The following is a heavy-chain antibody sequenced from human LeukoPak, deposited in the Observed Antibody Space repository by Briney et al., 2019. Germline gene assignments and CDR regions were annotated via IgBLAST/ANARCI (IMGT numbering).Heavy chain of an antibody. J-gene: IGHJ4*02. Sequence: GGSLRLSCAATGFTFSSYEMNWVRQAPGKGLGWVSYISSSGSTIYYADSVKGRFTISRDNAKNSLYLQMNSLRAEDTAVYYCARLDYYDSTSSDYWGQGTLVTVSS. CDR3: ARLDYYDSTSSDY. D-gene: IGHD3-22*01. CDR2: ISSSGSTI. V-gene: IGHV3-48*03. CDR1: GFTFSSYE.